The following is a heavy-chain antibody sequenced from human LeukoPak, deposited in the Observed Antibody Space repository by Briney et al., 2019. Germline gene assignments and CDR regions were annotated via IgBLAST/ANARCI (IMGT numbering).Heavy chain of an antibody. V-gene: IGHV3-7*01. CDR2: IKQDGSEK. Sequence: PGGSLRLSRAASGFTFSSYWMSWVRQAPGRGLEWVANIKQDGSEKYYVDSVKGRFTISRDKAKNSLYLQMNSLRAEDTAVYYCARDNGYCSSTSCYSWFDPWGQGTPVTVSS. CDR1: GFTFSSYW. CDR3: ARDNGYCSSTSCYSWFDP. J-gene: IGHJ5*02. D-gene: IGHD2-2*03.